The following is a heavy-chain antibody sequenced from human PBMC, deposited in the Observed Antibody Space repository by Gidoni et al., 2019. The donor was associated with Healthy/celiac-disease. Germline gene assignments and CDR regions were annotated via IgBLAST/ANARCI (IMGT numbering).Heavy chain of an antibody. CDR1: GFTFSSYS. V-gene: IGHV3-21*02. J-gene: IGHJ4*02. CDR3: ARDRGLIIAAAGTELFY. CDR2: ISSSSSYI. D-gene: IGHD6-13*01. Sequence: EVQLVESGGGLVKPGGSLSLSCAASGFTFSSYSMNWVRQAPGKGLEWVSSISSSSSYIYYADSVKGRFTISRDNAKNSLYLQMNSLRAEDTAVYYCARDRGLIIAAAGTELFYWGQGTLVTVSS.